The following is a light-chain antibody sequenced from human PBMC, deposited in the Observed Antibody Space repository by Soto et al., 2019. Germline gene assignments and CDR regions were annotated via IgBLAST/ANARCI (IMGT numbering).Light chain of an antibody. CDR2: RNS. V-gene: IGLV1-40*01. Sequence: QSVLTQPPSVSGAPGQRVTISCTGSSAKIGAGYDVHWYQQLPGTAPNLLIYRNSNRPSGVPDRFSGSKSGTSASLAITGLQAEDEADYYCQSYDSSLSGPYVFGTGTKVTV. CDR1: SAKIGAGYD. J-gene: IGLJ1*01. CDR3: QSYDSSLSGPYV.